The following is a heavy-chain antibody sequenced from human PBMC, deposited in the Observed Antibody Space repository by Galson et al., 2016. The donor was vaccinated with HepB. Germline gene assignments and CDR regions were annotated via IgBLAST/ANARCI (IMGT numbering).Heavy chain of an antibody. D-gene: IGHD1-26*01. J-gene: IGHJ6*03. V-gene: IGHV4-4*07. Sequence: SETLSLTCTVSGGSISGYYWSWIRQPPGKGLEWIGRIYTNGNTKYNSSLESRATISIDMARNQFSLKLASVTAADTAVYYCARGTYSGRSFYYYMAVWGKGTAVTVSS. CDR2: IYTNGNT. CDR1: GGSISGYY. CDR3: ARGTYSGRSFYYYMAV.